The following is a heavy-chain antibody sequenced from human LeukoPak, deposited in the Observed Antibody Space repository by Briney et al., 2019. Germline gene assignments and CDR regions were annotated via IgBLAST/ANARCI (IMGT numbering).Heavy chain of an antibody. CDR3: AKDTPSGYYYGSGRLRIYYYYMDA. J-gene: IGHJ6*03. CDR1: GFTFDDYA. Sequence: GGSLRLSCAASGFTFDDYAMHWVRQAPGKGLEWVSGISWNSGSIGYADSVKGRFTISRDNAKNSLYLQMNSLRAEDTALYYCAKDTPSGYYYGSGRLRIYYYYMDAWGKGTTVTISS. D-gene: IGHD3-10*01. V-gene: IGHV3-9*01. CDR2: ISWNSGSI.